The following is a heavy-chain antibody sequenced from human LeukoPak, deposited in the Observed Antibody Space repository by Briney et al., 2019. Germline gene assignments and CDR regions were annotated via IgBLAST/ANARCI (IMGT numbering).Heavy chain of an antibody. CDR3: ARLYSSSWYGYYYYYMDV. D-gene: IGHD6-13*01. V-gene: IGHV3-53*01. Sequence: PGGSLRLSCAASGFTVSSNYMSWVRQAPGKGLEWVSVIYSGGSTYYADSVKGRFTISRDNSKNTLYLQMNCLRAEDTAVYYCARLYSSSWYGYYYYYMDVWGKGTTVTVSS. J-gene: IGHJ6*03. CDR2: IYSGGST. CDR1: GFTVSSNY.